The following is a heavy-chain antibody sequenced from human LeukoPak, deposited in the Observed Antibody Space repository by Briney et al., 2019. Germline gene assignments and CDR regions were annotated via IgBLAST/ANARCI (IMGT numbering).Heavy chain of an antibody. CDR2: IWYDGSNK. J-gene: IGHJ5*02. Sequence: PGGSLSLSCAASGFTFSSYGMHWVRQAPGKGLEWVAVIWYDGSNKYYADSVKGRFTISRDNSKNTLYLQMNSLRAEDTAVYYCARDRQLNWFDPWGQGTLVTVSS. D-gene: IGHD1-1*01. CDR1: GFTFSSYG. V-gene: IGHV3-33*01. CDR3: ARDRQLNWFDP.